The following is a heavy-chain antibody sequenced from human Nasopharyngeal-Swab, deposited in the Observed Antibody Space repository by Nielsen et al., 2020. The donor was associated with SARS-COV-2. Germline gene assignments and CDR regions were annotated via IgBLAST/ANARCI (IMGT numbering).Heavy chain of an antibody. V-gene: IGHV4-34*01. J-gene: IGHJ6*02. CDR2: INHSGST. D-gene: IGHD3-22*01. CDR3: ASRKYYYDSSGYFNYYYYYGMDV. Sequence: SETLSLTCAVYGGSFSGYYRSWIRQPPGKGLEWIGEINHSGSTNYNPSLKSRVTISVDTSKNQFSLKLSSVTAADTAVYYCASRKYYYDSSGYFNYYYYYGMDVWGQGTTVTVSS. CDR1: GGSFSGYY.